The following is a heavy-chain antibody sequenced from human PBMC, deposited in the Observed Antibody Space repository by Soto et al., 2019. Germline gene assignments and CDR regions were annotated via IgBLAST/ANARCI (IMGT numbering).Heavy chain of an antibody. V-gene: IGHV1-18*04. Sequence: ASVKVSCKASGYTFTNHGISWVRQAPGQGLEWVGWVSGYNDKTKSAQKFQGRVTMTTDTSTSTAYMELRSLRSDDPAVYYCARDFYPVAYFFDYWGQGTTVTVSS. CDR2: VSGYNDKT. J-gene: IGHJ4*03. CDR3: ARDFYPVAYFFDY. D-gene: IGHD1-26*01. CDR1: GYTFTNHG.